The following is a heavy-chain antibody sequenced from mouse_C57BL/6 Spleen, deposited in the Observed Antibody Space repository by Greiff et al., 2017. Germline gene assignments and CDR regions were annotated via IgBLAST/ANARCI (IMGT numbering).Heavy chain of an antibody. CDR3: ARSLHYYGSSYDWYFDV. CDR2: IDPSDSCT. CDR1: GYTFTSYW. J-gene: IGHJ1*03. Sequence: QVQLQQPGAELVMPGASVKLSCKASGYTFTSYWMHWVKQRPGQGLEWIGEIDPSDSCTTYNQKFKGKSTLTVDKSSSTAYMQLSSLTSEDSAVYYCARSLHYYGSSYDWYFDVWGTGTTVTVSS. D-gene: IGHD1-1*01. V-gene: IGHV1-69*01.